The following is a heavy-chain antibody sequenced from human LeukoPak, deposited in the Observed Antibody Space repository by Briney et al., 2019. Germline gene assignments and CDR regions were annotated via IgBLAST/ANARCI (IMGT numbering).Heavy chain of an antibody. V-gene: IGHV1-18*01. J-gene: IGHJ4*02. D-gene: IGHD2-15*01. CDR3: ARVRGYCSGGSCYSVY. CDR2: ISAYNGNT. Sequence: ASVKVSCKASGYTFTSYGISRVRQAPGQGLEWMGWISAYNGNTNYAQKLQGRVTMTTDTSTSTAYMELRSLRSDDTAVYYCARVRGYCSGGSCYSVYWGQGTLVTVSS. CDR1: GYTFTSYG.